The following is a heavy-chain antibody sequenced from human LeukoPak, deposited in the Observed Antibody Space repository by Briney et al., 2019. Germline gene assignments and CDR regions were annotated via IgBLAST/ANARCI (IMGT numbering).Heavy chain of an antibody. Sequence: GGSLRLSCAASGFTFDDYGMNWVRQAPGKGLEWVSVVYTDGNIFYADSVKGRFTISKDISKNTVDLLMNSVRDEDTALYYCAKGKFGDPLNYWGQGTLVTVSS. CDR1: GFTFDDYG. D-gene: IGHD3-10*01. CDR2: VYTDGNI. V-gene: IGHV3-23*03. CDR3: AKGKFGDPLNY. J-gene: IGHJ4*02.